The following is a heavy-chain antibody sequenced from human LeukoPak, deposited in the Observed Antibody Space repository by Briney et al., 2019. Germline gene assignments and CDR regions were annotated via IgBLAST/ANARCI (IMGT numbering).Heavy chain of an antibody. D-gene: IGHD3-3*01. CDR3: ARGSYQTIFGVVQQTLFDY. CDR1: GYTFTSYG. Sequence: ASVKVSCKASGYTFTSYGISWVRQAPGQGLEWMGRISAYNGNTNYAQKLQGRVTMTTDTSTSTAYMELRSLRSDDTAVYYCARGSYQTIFGVVQQTLFDYWGQGTLVTVSS. CDR2: ISAYNGNT. J-gene: IGHJ4*02. V-gene: IGHV1-18*01.